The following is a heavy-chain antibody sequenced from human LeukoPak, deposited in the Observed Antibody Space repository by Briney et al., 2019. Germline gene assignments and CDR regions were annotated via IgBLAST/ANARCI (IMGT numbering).Heavy chain of an antibody. CDR1: GGSISSSSYY. J-gene: IGHJ4*02. CDR2: INHSGST. CDR3: ARALGYYDSSGYYQYYFDY. D-gene: IGHD3-22*01. V-gene: IGHV4-39*07. Sequence: SETLSLTCTVSGGSISSSSYYWGWIRQPPGKGLEWIGEINHSGSTNYNPSLKSRVTISVDTSKNQFSLKLGSVTAADTAVYYCARALGYYDSSGYYQYYFDYWGQGTLVTVSS.